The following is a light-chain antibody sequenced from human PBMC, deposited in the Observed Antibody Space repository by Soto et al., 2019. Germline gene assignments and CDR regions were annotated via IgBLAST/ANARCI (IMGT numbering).Light chain of an antibody. CDR3: SSYAGSSPLYV. V-gene: IGLV2-14*01. CDR1: SSDVGGYKF. Sequence: QSVLTQPASVSGSPGQSITISCTGTSSDVGGYKFVSWYQQHPGKVPKLLIYEVTSRPSGVSNRFSGSKSGNTASLTISGLQAEDEADYYCSSYAGSSPLYVFGTGTKVTVL. CDR2: EVT. J-gene: IGLJ1*01.